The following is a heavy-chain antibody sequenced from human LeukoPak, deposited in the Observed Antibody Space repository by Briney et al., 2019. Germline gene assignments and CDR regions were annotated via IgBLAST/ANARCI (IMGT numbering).Heavy chain of an antibody. CDR3: AKSVGGGWPAFAFDI. V-gene: IGHV3-30*18. CDR2: ISYDGSNK. J-gene: IGHJ3*02. CDR1: GFTFSSYG. D-gene: IGHD6-19*01. Sequence: GGSLRLSCAASGFTFSSYGMHWVRQAPGKGLEWVAVISYDGSNKYYGDSVKGRFTISRDNSKNTLYVQMNSLRGEDTAVYYCAKSVGGGWPAFAFDIWGQGTMVTVSS.